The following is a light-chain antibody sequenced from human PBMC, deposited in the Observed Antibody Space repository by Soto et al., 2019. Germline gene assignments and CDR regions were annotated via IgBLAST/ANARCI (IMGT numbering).Light chain of an antibody. J-gene: IGLJ2*01. CDR2: DIS. CDR1: TGAVTSGHY. CDR3: FLTDSGSRV. V-gene: IGLV7-46*01. Sequence: QAVVTQEHSLTVSPGGTVTLTCGSSTGAVTSGHYPYWFQQKPGQAPRTLIYDISKKHSWTPARFSGSLLGGKAALTLSGAQPEDEADYYCFLTDSGSRVVGGGTKLTVL.